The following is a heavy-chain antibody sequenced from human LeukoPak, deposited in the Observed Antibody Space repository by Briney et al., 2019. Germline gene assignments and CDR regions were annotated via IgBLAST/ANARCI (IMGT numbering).Heavy chain of an antibody. D-gene: IGHD4-17*01. Sequence: GGSLRLSCAASGFIFKNFWMHWVRHVPWKGPVWVSRINLGGVTTTYTNSVKGRFTISRDDAKNTLYLQMNSLRVDDTAVYFCVRDFAGDRDYWGQGTLVTVSS. CDR1: GFIFKNFW. J-gene: IGHJ4*02. CDR3: VRDFAGDRDY. CDR2: INLGGVTT. V-gene: IGHV3-74*01.